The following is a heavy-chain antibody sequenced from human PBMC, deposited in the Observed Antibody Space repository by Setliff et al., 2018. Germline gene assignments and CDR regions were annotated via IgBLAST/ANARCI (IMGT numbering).Heavy chain of an antibody. CDR1: GLSYINDW. CDR3: AKDISAGGWLQLYSYDY. J-gene: IGHJ4*02. D-gene: IGHD2-15*01. CDR2: INPHGSEK. Sequence: HPGGSLRLSCTASGLSYINDWVSWVRQAPGKGLEWLASINPHGSEKYYADSVKGRFTISRDNSKNTLFLTMNSLRAEDTAVYYCAKDISAGGWLQLYSYDYWGQGTLVTVSS. V-gene: IGHV3-7*03.